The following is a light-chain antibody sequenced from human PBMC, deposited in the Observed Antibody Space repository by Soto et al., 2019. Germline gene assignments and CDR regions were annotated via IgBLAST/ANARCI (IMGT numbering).Light chain of an antibody. V-gene: IGLV2-14*01. CDR2: EVT. CDR3: TSYTGSSPLLV. J-gene: IGLJ1*01. CDR1: TSDVGGYNY. Sequence: QSALTQPASVSGSPGQSITISCTGTTSDVGGYNYVSWYQQHPGKAPRLIIWEVTNRPSGISNRFSGSKSGNTAYLTISGLQAEDGAAYYCTSYTGSSPLLVFGTGTKVTVL.